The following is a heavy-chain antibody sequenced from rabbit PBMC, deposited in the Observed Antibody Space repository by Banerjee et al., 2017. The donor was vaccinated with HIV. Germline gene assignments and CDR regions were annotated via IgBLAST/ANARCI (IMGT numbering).Heavy chain of an antibody. CDR2: IYPSDGDT. Sequence: QEQLEESGGDLVKPEGSLTLTCTVSGFSFSGYHMGWVRQAPGKGLEWIGCIYPSDGDTRYASWAKGQFTISKTSSTTVTLQMTSLTAADTATYFCARGPTGWGGVIGNLWGPGTLVTVS. CDR1: GFSFSGYH. CDR3: ARGPTGWGGVIGNL. D-gene: IGHD4-1*01. J-gene: IGHJ4*01. V-gene: IGHV1S45*01.